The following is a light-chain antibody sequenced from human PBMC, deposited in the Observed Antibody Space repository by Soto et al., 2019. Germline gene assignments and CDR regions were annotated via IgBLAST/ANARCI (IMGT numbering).Light chain of an antibody. CDR3: QSYDSSLSGWM. V-gene: IGLV1-40*01. Sequence: QSVLTQPPSVSGAPGQRVTISCTGSSSNIGAVYDVHWYQQLPGTAPKLLIYGNSNRPSGVPDRFSGCKSGTSASLAITGLQAEDEADYYCQSYDSSLSGWMFGGGTKVTVL. CDR2: GNS. J-gene: IGLJ3*02. CDR1: SSNIGAVYD.